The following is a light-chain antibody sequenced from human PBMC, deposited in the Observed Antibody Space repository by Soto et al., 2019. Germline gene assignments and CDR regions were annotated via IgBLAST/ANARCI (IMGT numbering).Light chain of an antibody. CDR1: SPYFGIRF. Sequence: QSVLTQPPSVSAAPGQKVTISCSGSSPYFGIRFVSWYQQVPGAAPKLLTYDNYKRPSGIPDRFSGSKSGTSATLDITGLQTGDEADYYCGSWDNSGGVFGGGTKVTVL. CDR2: DNY. J-gene: IGLJ3*02. CDR3: GSWDNSGGV. V-gene: IGLV1-51*01.